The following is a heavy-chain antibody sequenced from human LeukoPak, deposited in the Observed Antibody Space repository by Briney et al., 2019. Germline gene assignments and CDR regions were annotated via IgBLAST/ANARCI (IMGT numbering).Heavy chain of an antibody. CDR2: MNPNSGNT. D-gene: IGHD2-2*01. Sequence: ASVKVSCKASGYTFTSYDINWVRQATGQGLEWMGWMNPNSGNTGYAQKFQGRVTMTRNTSISTAYMELSSPRSEDTAVYYCARGRRVVVPAASRYYFDYWGQGTLVTVSS. CDR3: ARGRRVVVPAASRYYFDY. CDR1: GYTFTSYD. J-gene: IGHJ4*02. V-gene: IGHV1-8*01.